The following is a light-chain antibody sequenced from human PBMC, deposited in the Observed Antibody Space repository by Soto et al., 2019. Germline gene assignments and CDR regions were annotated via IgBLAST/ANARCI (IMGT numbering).Light chain of an antibody. V-gene: IGKV1-17*01. CDR3: LQNNIYPWT. CDR1: QSISNH. Sequence: IQMTQSPSSLSASEEDRVIITFRASQSISNHLYWYQQKPGEVPKRLIYATSSLESGVPSRFSGSGSGTEFTLTISSLQPEDCATYYCLQNNIYPWTFGQGTNVDIK. CDR2: ATS. J-gene: IGKJ1*01.